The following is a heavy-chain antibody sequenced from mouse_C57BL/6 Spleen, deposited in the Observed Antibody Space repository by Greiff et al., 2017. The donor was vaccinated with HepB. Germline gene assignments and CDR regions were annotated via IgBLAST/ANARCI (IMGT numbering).Heavy chain of an antibody. V-gene: IGHV1-62-2*01. CDR1: GYTFTEYT. J-gene: IGHJ2*01. CDR3: ARHEDDYGSRYYFDY. D-gene: IGHD1-1*01. CDR2: FYPGSGSI. Sequence: QVQLKESGAELVKPGASVKLSCKASGYTFTEYTIHWVKQRSGQGLEWIGWFYPGSGSIKYNEKFKDKATLTADKSSSTVYMELSRLTSEDSAVYFCARHEDDYGSRYYFDYWGQGTTLTVSS.